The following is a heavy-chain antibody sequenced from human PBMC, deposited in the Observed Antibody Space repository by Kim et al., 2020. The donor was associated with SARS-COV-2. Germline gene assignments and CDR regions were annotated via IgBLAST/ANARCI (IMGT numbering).Heavy chain of an antibody. D-gene: IGHD6-6*01. V-gene: IGHV4-39*01. CDR3: ASTSEYSSSSYYFDY. Sequence: PSLKSRVTISVDTSKNQFSLKLSSVTAADTAVYYCASTSEYSSSSYYFDYWGQGTLVTVSS. J-gene: IGHJ4*02.